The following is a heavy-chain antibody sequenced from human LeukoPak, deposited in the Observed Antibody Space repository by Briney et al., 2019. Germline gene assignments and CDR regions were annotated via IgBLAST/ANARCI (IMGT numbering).Heavy chain of an antibody. CDR1: GGSISGYY. CDR2: INHSGST. D-gene: IGHD2-2*02. J-gene: IGHJ4*02. V-gene: IGHV4-34*01. Sequence: PSETLSLTCTVSGGSISGYYWSWIRQPPGKGLEWIGEINHSGSTNYNPSLKSRVTISVDTSKNQFSLKLSSVTAADTAVYYCASLRGGRYCSSTSCYKDDYWGQGTLVTVSS. CDR3: ASLRGGRYCSSTSCYKDDY.